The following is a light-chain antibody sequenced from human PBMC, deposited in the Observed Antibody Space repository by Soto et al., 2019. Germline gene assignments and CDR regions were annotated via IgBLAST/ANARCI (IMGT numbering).Light chain of an antibody. J-gene: IGKJ1*01. Sequence: EIVLTQSPGTLSLSPGERATLSCRASQSVSSSYLAWYQQKPGQAPRLLIYGASSRATGIPDRFSGSGSGTVFTLTMSRLDPEDFAVYYCQQYGSSPGTFGQGTNVEIK. CDR2: GAS. CDR3: QQYGSSPGT. V-gene: IGKV3-20*01. CDR1: QSVSSSY.